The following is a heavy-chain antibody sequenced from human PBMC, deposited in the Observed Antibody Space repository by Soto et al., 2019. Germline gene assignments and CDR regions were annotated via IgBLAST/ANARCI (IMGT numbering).Heavy chain of an antibody. D-gene: IGHD6-13*01. Sequence: SETLSLTCAVYGGSFSGYYWSWIRQPPGKGLEWIGEINHSGSTNYNPSLKSRVTISVDTSKNQFSLKLSSVTAADTAVYYCARDPYSSSLGIDYWGQGTLVTVSS. V-gene: IGHV4-34*01. CDR1: GGSFSGYY. CDR2: INHSGST. J-gene: IGHJ4*02. CDR3: ARDPYSSSLGIDY.